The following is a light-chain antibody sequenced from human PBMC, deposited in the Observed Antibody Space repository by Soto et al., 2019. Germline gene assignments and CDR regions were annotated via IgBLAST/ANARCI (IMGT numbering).Light chain of an antibody. CDR3: QQYGSSPLT. CDR1: QSVRSTY. Sequence: EIVLTQSPGTLSLSPGESASLSCRATQSVRSTYLAWYQQKSGQAPRLLIYGASTRATGIPDRFSGSGSGTDFTLTISRLEPEDFEVYYCQQYGSSPLTFGQGTKVEIK. V-gene: IGKV3-20*01. CDR2: GAS. J-gene: IGKJ1*01.